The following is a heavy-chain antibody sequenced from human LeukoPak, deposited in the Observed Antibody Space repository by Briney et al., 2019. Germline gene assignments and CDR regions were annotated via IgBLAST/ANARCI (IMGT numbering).Heavy chain of an antibody. J-gene: IGHJ3*01. CDR3: ARDEIPSGT. CDR1: GFTVSSNY. Sequence: GGSLRLSCAASGFTVSSNYMSWVRQAPGKGLEWVSVIYSGGSTYYADSVKGRFTISRDNSRSTVDLQMNSLRVEDTGIYYCARDEIPSGTWGQGTMVIVSS. CDR2: IYSGGST. V-gene: IGHV3-53*01. D-gene: IGHD6-25*01.